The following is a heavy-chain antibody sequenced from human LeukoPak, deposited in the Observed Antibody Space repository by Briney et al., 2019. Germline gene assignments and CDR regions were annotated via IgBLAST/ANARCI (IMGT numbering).Heavy chain of an antibody. Sequence: GGSLRLSCAASGFTFSSYWMHWVRQAPGKGLVWVSRINSDGSTTNYADSVKGRFTISRDNAENTLYLQMNSLRVEDTAAYYCTRRVSATRWFDPWGQGTLVTVSS. CDR1: GFTFSSYW. D-gene: IGHD2-15*01. CDR3: TRRVSATRWFDP. J-gene: IGHJ5*02. V-gene: IGHV3-74*01. CDR2: INSDGSTT.